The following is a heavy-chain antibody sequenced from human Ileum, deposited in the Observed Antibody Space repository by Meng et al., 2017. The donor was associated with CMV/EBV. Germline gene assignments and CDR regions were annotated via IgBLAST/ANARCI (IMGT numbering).Heavy chain of an antibody. D-gene: IGHD4-17*01. Sequence: GSLRLSCTVSGGSISSYYWSWIRQPPGKGLEWIGYIYYSGSTNYNPSRKSRVTISVDTSKNQFSLKLSSVTAADTAVYYCERDMGYGDTYGMDVCGQGITVVASS. J-gene: IGHJ6*02. CDR2: IYYSGST. CDR1: GGSISSYY. CDR3: ERDMGYGDTYGMDV. V-gene: IGHV4-59*01.